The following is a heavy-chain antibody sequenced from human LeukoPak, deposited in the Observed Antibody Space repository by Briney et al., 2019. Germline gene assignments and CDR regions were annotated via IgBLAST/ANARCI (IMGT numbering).Heavy chain of an antibody. V-gene: IGHV3-7*01. CDR3: ARDKIVGPTTLDY. CDR1: GFTYSGYW. CDR2: IKQDGYEK. J-gene: IGHJ4*02. Sequence: GGSLRLSCAASGFTYSGYWMSWVRQTPEKGLEWVANIKQDGYEKYYVDSVKGRFTISRDNAKNSLYLQMNSLRADDTAIYYCARDKIVGPTTLDYWGQGTLVTVSS. D-gene: IGHD1-26*01.